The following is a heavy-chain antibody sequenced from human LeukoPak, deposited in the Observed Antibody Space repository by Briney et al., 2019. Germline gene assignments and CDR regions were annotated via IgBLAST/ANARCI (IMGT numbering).Heavy chain of an antibody. D-gene: IGHD4-23*01. CDR1: GGSISSYY. V-gene: IGHV4-59*01. CDR3: AREYGVNGVWYFDL. J-gene: IGHJ2*01. Sequence: SETLSLTCTVSGGSISSYYWSWIRQPPGKGLEWIGYIYYSGSTNYNPSLKSRVTISVDTSKNQFSLKLSSVTAADTAVYYCAREYGVNGVWYFDLWGRGTLVTVSS. CDR2: IYYSGST.